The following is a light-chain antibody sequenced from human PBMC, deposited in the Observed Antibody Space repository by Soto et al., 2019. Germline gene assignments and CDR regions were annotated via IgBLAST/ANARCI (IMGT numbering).Light chain of an antibody. CDR1: QSVSSSY. CDR2: RAS. J-gene: IGKJ5*01. Sequence: EIVLTQSPGILSLSPLEIATLSFMAIQSVSSSYLAWYQQKPGQAPRLLIYRASSRATGIPDRFSGSGSGTDFTLTISRLEPEDFAVYYCQQYGSSPRITFGQGTRLEI. V-gene: IGKV3-20*01. CDR3: QQYGSSPRIT.